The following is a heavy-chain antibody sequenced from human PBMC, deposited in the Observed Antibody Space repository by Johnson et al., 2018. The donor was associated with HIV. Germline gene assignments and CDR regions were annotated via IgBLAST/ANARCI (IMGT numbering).Heavy chain of an antibody. D-gene: IGHD3/OR15-3a*01. Sequence: QVQLVESGGGVFQPGRSLRLSCAASGFSFSDFAIHWVRQAPGKGLEWVAVISYDGSHKYYTDSVKGRFAISRDNSKNTLYLPMNSLRAEDTAVYYCARWTPADAFDIWGQGTMVTVSS. V-gene: IGHV3-30*09. CDR3: ARWTPADAFDI. J-gene: IGHJ3*02. CDR2: ISYDGSHK. CDR1: GFSFSDFA.